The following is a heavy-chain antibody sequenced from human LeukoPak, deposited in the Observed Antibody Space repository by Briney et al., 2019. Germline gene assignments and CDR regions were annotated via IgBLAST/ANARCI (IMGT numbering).Heavy chain of an antibody. D-gene: IGHD1-26*01. CDR1: GGSISSYY. Sequence: PSETLPLTCTVSGGSISSYYWSWIRQPPGKGLEWIGYIYYSGSTNYNPSLKSRVTISVDTSKNQFSLKLSSVTAADTAVYYCARDLTGSYDFGAFGIWGQGTMVTVSS. J-gene: IGHJ3*02. CDR3: ARDLTGSYDFGAFGI. V-gene: IGHV4-59*12. CDR2: IYYSGST.